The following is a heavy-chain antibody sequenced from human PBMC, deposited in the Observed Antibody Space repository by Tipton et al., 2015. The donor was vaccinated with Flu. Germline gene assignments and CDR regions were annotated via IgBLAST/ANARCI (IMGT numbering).Heavy chain of an antibody. Sequence: QLVQSGAEVKKSGESLKISCKASGYTFINHWIGWVRQTPGKGLELMGIIYPGDSDSRYSPSFQGQVTFSVDKSINTVYLQWSSLKASDSAIYYCARHGEGSNWYVFDYWGQGTLVTVSS. J-gene: IGHJ4*02. D-gene: IGHD6-13*01. V-gene: IGHV5-51*01. CDR2: IYPGDSDS. CDR1: GYTFINHW. CDR3: ARHGEGSNWYVFDY.